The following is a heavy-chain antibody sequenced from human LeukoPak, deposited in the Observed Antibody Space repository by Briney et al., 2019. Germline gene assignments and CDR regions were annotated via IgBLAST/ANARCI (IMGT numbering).Heavy chain of an antibody. CDR1: GGSFSGYY. CDR3: ARGSPVITMVRGVQSNWFDP. D-gene: IGHD3-10*01. J-gene: IGHJ5*02. CDR2: INHSGST. Sequence: SETLSLTCAVYGGSFSGYYWSWIRQPPGKGPEWIGEINHSGSTNYNPSLKSRVTISVDTSKNQFSLKLSSVTAADTAVYYCARGSPVITMVRGVQSNWFDPWGQGTLVTVSS. V-gene: IGHV4-34*01.